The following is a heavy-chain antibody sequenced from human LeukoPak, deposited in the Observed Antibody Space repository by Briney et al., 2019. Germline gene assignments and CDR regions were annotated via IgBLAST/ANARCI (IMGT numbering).Heavy chain of an antibody. J-gene: IGHJ5*02. V-gene: IGHV4-59*08. D-gene: IGHD1-26*01. Sequence: ASETLSLTCTVSGGSISSYYWSWIRQPAGKGLEWIGYIYYSGSTNYNPSLKSRVTISVDTSKNQFSLKLSSVTAADTAVYYCARYWASIVGANHWFDPWGQGTLVTVSS. CDR1: GGSISSYY. CDR2: IYYSGST. CDR3: ARYWASIVGANHWFDP.